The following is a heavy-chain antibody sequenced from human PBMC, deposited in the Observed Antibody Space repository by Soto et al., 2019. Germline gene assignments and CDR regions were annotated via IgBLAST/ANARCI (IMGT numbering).Heavy chain of an antibody. CDR3: ARDLGYCSGCSCHQYDY. D-gene: IGHD2-15*01. J-gene: IGHJ4*02. CDR2: IWYDGSNK. Sequence: QVQLVESGGGVVQPGRSLRLSCAASGFTFSSYGMHWVRQAPGKGLEWVAVIWYDGSNKYYADSVKGRFTISRDNSKNTLELQMNSLRAEDTAVYYCARDLGYCSGCSCHQYDYWGQGTLVTVSS. V-gene: IGHV3-33*01. CDR1: GFTFSSYG.